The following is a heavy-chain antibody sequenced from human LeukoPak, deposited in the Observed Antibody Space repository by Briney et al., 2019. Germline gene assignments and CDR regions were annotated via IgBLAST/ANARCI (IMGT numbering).Heavy chain of an antibody. CDR3: SGKTNKAPLTSLEY. D-gene: IGHD1-1*01. Sequence: SEILLTSSASAGASSSCYWWCCLRQTPGKGLEWIGDIYYSGSTNYNPSLKSRVTISVDTSKNQFFLMLSSVTAADTAVYYCSGKTNKAPLTSLEYWGQGTLVTVSS. V-gene: IGHV4-59*08. CDR2: IYYSGST. CDR1: GASSSCYW. J-gene: IGHJ4*02.